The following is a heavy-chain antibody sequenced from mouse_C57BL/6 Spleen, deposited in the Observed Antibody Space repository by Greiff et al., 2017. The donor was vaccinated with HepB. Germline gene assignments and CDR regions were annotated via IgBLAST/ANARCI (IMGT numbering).Heavy chain of an antibody. CDR1: GYAFSSYW. CDR3: ARRELEAWFAY. J-gene: IGHJ3*01. V-gene: IGHV1-80*01. Sequence: VQLVESGAELVKPGASVKISCKASGYAFSSYWMNWVKQRPGKGLEWIGQIYPGDGDTNYNGKFKGKATLTADKSSSTAYMQLSSLTSEDAAVYFCARRELEAWFAYWGQGTLVTVSA. CDR2: IYPGDGDT. D-gene: IGHD4-1*01.